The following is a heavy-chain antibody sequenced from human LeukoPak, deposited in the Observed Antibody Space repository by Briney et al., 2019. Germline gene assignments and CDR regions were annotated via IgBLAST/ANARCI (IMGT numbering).Heavy chain of an antibody. V-gene: IGHV1-46*01. CDR3: ARVGSGTPGDY. J-gene: IGHJ4*02. Sequence: ASVKVSCKASGYTFTSYYMHWVRQAPGQGLEWMGIINPSGGSTSYAQKFQGRVTMTRDTSTSTVYMELGSLRSEDTAVYYCARVGSGTPGDYWGQGTLVTVSS. CDR2: INPSGGST. CDR1: GYTFTSYY. D-gene: IGHD2-15*01.